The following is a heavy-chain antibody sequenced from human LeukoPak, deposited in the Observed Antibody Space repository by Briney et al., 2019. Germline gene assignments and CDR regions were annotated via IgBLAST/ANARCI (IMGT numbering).Heavy chain of an antibody. Sequence: GASVKVSCKVSGYTLTELSMHRVRQAPGKGREWMGGFDPEDGETIYAQKFQGRVTMPEDTSTDTAYMELSSLRSEDTAVYYCATPLQYGLDAFDIWGQGTMVTVSS. D-gene: IGHD3/OR15-3a*01. V-gene: IGHV1-24*01. CDR1: GYTLTELS. J-gene: IGHJ3*02. CDR2: FDPEDGET. CDR3: ATPLQYGLDAFDI.